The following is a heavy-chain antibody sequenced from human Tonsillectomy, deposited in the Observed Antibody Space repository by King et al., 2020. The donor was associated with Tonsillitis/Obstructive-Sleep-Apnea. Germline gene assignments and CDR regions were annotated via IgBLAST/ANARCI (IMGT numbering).Heavy chain of an antibody. Sequence: VQLVESGGGVVQPGRSLRLSCAASGFSFSDYGMHWVRQAPGQGLEWVAVITHDGKKKYYADSGKGRFTISRDNSKNTLYLQMNSLTVEDTSIYYCAKDKGYHYASGSSYFDYWGQGMLVTVSS. CDR2: ITHDGKKK. V-gene: IGHV3-30*18. D-gene: IGHD3-10*01. CDR3: AKDKGYHYASGSSYFDY. CDR1: GFSFSDYG. J-gene: IGHJ4*02.